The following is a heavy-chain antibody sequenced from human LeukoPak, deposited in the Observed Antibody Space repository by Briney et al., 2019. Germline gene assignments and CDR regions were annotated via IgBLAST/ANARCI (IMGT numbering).Heavy chain of an antibody. J-gene: IGHJ6*02. V-gene: IGHV1-18*01. CDR1: GYTFTSYG. Sequence: GASVKVSCKASGYTFTSYGISWVRQAPGQGLEWMGWISAYNGNTNYAQKLQGRVTMTTDTSTSTAYMELRRLRSDDTAVYYCARETPTTGYSSSWYDYYYYYGMDVWGQGTTVTVSS. CDR3: ARETPTTGYSSSWYDYYYYYGMDV. CDR2: ISAYNGNT. D-gene: IGHD6-13*01.